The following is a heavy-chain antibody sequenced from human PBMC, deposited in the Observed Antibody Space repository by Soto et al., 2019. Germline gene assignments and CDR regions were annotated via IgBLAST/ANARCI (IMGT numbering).Heavy chain of an antibody. CDR2: IKNKADGGTT. Sequence: PGGSLRLSCAASGLNFNIAWLSWVRQAPGKGLEWVGRIKNKADGGTTDNAAPVKDRFTISRDDSKSTLYLQMNSLKTEDTAMNYCTSMNDRDAFDIWGQGTMVTVSS. J-gene: IGHJ3*02. CDR1: GLNFNIAW. CDR3: TSMNDRDAFDI. V-gene: IGHV3-15*01. D-gene: IGHD1-1*01.